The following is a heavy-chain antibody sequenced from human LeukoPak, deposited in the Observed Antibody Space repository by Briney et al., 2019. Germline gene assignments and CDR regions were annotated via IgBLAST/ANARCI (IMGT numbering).Heavy chain of an antibody. V-gene: IGHV4-39*07. CDR3: AREEGITAARSFDY. CDR2: VYPSGST. D-gene: IGHD6-13*01. J-gene: IGHJ4*02. Sequence: PSETLSLTCTVSGGSISSSSYYWGWIHQPPGKGLEWIGRVYPSGSTNYNPSLKSRVAMSVDTSKSQFSLNLSSVTAADTAVYYCAREEGITAARSFDYWGQGTLVTVSS. CDR1: GGSISSSSYY.